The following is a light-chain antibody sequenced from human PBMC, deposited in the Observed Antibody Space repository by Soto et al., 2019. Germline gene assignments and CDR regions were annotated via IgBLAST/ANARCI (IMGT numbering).Light chain of an antibody. J-gene: IGKJ1*01. CDR3: QQYDNWPSWT. CDR1: QSVSSN. V-gene: IGKV3-15*01. Sequence: ETVMTQSPATLSVSPGEGATLSCRASQSVSSNLVWYQHRPGQAPRLLIYGASTRATGIPARFSGSGSGTEFTLTISSLQSEDFAVYYCQQYDNWPSWTFGQGTKVDI. CDR2: GAS.